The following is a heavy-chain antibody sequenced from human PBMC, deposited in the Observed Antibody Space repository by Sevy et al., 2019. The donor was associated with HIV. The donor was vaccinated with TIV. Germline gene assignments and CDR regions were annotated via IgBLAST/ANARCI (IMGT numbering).Heavy chain of an antibody. CDR3: ARPYYGSGSYAY. CDR2: IDHSGST. CDR1: SGSFSDYY. J-gene: IGHJ4*02. D-gene: IGHD3-10*01. Sequence: SETLSLTCAVYSGSFSDYYWTWIRQPPGKGLEWIGEIDHSGSTNYNPSLKSRVTISVATSKKQFSLKLSSVTAADTGVYYCARPYYGSGSYAYWGQGTQVTVSS. V-gene: IGHV4-34*01.